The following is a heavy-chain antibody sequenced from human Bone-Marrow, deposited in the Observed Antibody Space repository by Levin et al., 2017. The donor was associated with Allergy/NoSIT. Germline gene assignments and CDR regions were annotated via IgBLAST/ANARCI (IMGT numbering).Heavy chain of an antibody. V-gene: IGHV4-39*07. CDR3: ARDPGFYDDRSYYYHYGMDV. CDR2: IYYSESP. Sequence: SETLSLTCTVSGGSISSSSYYWGWIRQPPGKGLEWIGSIYYSESPYYSPSLKSRVTISVDTSKNQFSLKLSSVTAADTAVYYCARDPGFYDDRSYYYHYGMDVWGQGTTVTVSS. CDR1: GGSISSSSYY. J-gene: IGHJ6*02. D-gene: IGHD2/OR15-2a*01.